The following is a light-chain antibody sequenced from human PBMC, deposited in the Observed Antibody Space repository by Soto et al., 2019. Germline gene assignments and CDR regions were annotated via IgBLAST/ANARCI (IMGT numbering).Light chain of an antibody. CDR1: QSVSSSY. V-gene: IGKV3-20*01. CDR3: QQYGSSPYT. Sequence: EIVLTQSPGTLSLSPGEGATLSCRASQSVSSSYLAWYQQKPGQAPRLLIYGASSRATNIPDRFSGSGSGTDFTLTISRLDPEDFAVYYWQQYGSSPYTFGQGTKLEIK. J-gene: IGKJ2*01. CDR2: GAS.